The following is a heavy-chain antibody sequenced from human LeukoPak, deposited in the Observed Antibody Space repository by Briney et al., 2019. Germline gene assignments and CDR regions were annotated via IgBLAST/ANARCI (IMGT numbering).Heavy chain of an antibody. V-gene: IGHV3-23*01. CDR1: GFTFSSYT. CDR3: AKVVRGVIVFDY. D-gene: IGHD3-10*01. Sequence: PGGSLRLSCAASGFTFSSYTMSWVRQAPGKGLEWVSAISGSGGSTYYADSVKGRFTISRDNSKNTLYLQMNSLRAEDTAVYYCAKVVRGVIVFDYWGQGTLVTVSS. CDR2: ISGSGGST. J-gene: IGHJ4*02.